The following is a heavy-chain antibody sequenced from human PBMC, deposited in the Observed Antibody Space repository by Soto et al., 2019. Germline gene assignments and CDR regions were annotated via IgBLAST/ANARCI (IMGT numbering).Heavy chain of an antibody. CDR3: AKDPSSSWYADNGGYFDY. D-gene: IGHD6-13*01. CDR1: GFTFSSYA. Sequence: SLRLSCAASGFTFSSYAMIWVRQAPGKGLEWVSAISGSGGSTYYADSVKGRFTISRDNSKNTLYLQMNSLRAEDTAVYYCAKDPSSSWYADNGGYFDYWGQGTLVTVSS. J-gene: IGHJ4*02. CDR2: ISGSGGST. V-gene: IGHV3-23*01.